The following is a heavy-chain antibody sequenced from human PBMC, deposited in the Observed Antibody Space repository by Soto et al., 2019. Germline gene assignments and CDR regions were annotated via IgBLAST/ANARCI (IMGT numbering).Heavy chain of an antibody. CDR1: GGTFSSYP. CDR3: ARESRLGGGGMDV. Sequence: QVQLVQSGTEVKKPGSSVKVSCKASGGTFSSYPITWVRQAPGQGLEWMGGIIPIFGQPNYAQKFQGRVTITADESTSTVYMELSSLRSEDPAVYYCARESRLGGGGMDVWGQGTTVTVSS. D-gene: IGHD1-26*01. V-gene: IGHV1-69*01. CDR2: IIPIFGQP. J-gene: IGHJ6*02.